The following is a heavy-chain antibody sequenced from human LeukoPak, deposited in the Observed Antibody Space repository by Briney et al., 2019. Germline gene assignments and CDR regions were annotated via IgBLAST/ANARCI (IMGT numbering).Heavy chain of an antibody. J-gene: IGHJ3*02. CDR1: GGSFSGYY. CDR2: INHSGST. D-gene: IGHD3-10*01. V-gene: IGHV4-34*01. Sequence: TSETLSLTCAVYGGSFSGYYWSWIHQPPGKGLEWVGVINHSGSTNYNPSLKSRVTISVDTSKNQFSLKLSSVTAADTAVYYCAREWGHYYGSGSYNYGAFDIWRQGTMVTVSS. CDR3: AREWGHYYGSGSYNYGAFDI.